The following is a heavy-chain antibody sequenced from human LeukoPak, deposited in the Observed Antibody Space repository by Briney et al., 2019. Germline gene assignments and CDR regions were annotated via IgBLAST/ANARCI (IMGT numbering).Heavy chain of an antibody. CDR2: ISSSGSTI. V-gene: IGHV3-11*01. CDR1: GFTFSDYY. J-gene: IGHJ4*02. Sequence: GGSLRLSCAASGFTFSDYYMSWIRQAPGKGLEWVSYISSSGSTIYYADSVKGRFTISRDNAKNSLYLQMNSLRADDTAIYFCAKHSGGTCNSAINSWGQGTLVTVSS. CDR3: AKHSGGTCNSAINS. D-gene: IGHD2-15*01.